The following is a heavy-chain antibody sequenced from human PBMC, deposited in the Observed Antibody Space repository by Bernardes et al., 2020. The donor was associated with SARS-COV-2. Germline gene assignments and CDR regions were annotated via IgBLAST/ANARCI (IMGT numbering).Heavy chain of an antibody. CDR1: GFTFDSFG. Sequence: GGSLRLSCAGSGFTFDSFGIHWVRQAPVKALEWVALISYDGRRKYFSDSVTGRFTSSRDNSKNRVYLQMNSLRAEDTAVYFCAKDLTELPTFFYGMDVWGQGTTVTVSS. CDR2: ISYDGRRK. J-gene: IGHJ6*02. CDR3: AKDLTELPTFFYGMDV. V-gene: IGHV3-30*18. D-gene: IGHD1-26*01.